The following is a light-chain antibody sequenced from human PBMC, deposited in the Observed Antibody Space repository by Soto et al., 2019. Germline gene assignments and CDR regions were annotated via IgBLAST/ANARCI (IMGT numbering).Light chain of an antibody. J-gene: IGKJ4*01. CDR3: QKSNFTPLP. CDR1: HSISRR. CDR2: DTS. V-gene: IGKV1-39*01. Sequence: DIQMTQAPSSLSASVGDRVTITYRASHSISRRLNWFQQKPGKAPKLLIYDTSSLQSGVPSRFSGRGSGTDFNLTLSSRQPAYVATYYCQKSNFTPLPFGGGTRVELK.